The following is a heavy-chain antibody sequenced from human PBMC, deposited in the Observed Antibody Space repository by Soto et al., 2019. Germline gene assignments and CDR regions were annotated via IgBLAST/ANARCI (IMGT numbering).Heavy chain of an antibody. V-gene: IGHV3-7*03. CDR2: IKRDGSEK. CDR3: ASLEWESSGYADY. Sequence: GSLRLSCAASGFTFGSNWMSWVRQAPGKGLEWVANIKRDGSEKYYVGSVKGRFTISRDNAKNTLYLQMNSLRADDTAVYYCASLEWESSGYADYWGQGTQVTVSS. J-gene: IGHJ4*02. D-gene: IGHD5-12*01. CDR1: GFTFGSNW.